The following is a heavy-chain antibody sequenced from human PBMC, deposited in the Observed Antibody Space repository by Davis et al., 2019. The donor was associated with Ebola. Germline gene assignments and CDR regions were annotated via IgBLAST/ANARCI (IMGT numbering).Heavy chain of an antibody. CDR1: GGSISSSSYY. CDR3: ARERNGVWSGYYS. J-gene: IGHJ4*02. V-gene: IGHV4-39*07. CDR2: IYYSGST. D-gene: IGHD3-3*01. Sequence: PSETLSLTCTVSGGSISSSSYYWGWIRQPPGKGLEWIGSIYYSGSTYYNPSLKSRVTISVDTSKNQFSLKLSSVTAADTAVYYCARERNGVWSGYYSWGQGTLVTVSS.